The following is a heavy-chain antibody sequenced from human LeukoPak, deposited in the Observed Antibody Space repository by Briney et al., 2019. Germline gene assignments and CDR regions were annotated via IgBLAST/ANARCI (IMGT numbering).Heavy chain of an antibody. Sequence: GGALRLSCAASGFTFDDYAMSWVRQAPGKGLEWVSGINWSGVSTGYADSVKGRFTISRDNTKNSLFLQMNSLRAEDTAFYYCAKGKDTLNPYWYFDVWGRGTLVTVSS. CDR2: INWSGVST. V-gene: IGHV3-20*04. J-gene: IGHJ2*01. CDR3: AKGKDTLNPYWYFDV. CDR1: GFTFDDYA. D-gene: IGHD2-15*01.